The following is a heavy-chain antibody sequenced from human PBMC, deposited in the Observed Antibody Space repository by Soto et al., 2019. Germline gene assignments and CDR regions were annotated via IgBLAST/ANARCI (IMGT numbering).Heavy chain of an antibody. V-gene: IGHV1-3*01. CDR3: ARDEDD. Sequence: ASVKVSCKASGYTFTRYAIHWVRQAPGQRLEWMGWINAGNGKTKYSQKFQGRVTITRDTSASTAYMELSSLTSEDTAVYYCARDEDDWGQRTLVTVSS. CDR1: GYTFTRYA. J-gene: IGHJ4*02. CDR2: INAGNGKT.